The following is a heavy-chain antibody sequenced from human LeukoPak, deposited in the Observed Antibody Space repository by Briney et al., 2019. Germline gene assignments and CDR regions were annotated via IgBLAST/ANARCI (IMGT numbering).Heavy chain of an antibody. V-gene: IGHV4-31*03. CDR3: ARDHATVTRGWFDP. CDR1: GGSISSGGYY. Sequence: SETLSLTCTVPGGSISSGGYYWSWIRQHPGKGLEWIGYIYYSGSTYYNPSLKSRVTISVDTSKNQFSLKLSSVTAADTAVYYCARDHATVTRGWFDPWGQGTLVTVSS. J-gene: IGHJ5*02. CDR2: IYYSGST. D-gene: IGHD4-17*01.